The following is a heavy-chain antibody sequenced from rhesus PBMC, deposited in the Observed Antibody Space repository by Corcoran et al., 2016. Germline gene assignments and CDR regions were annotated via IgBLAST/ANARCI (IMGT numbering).Heavy chain of an antibody. D-gene: IGHD6-37*01. J-gene: IGHJ4*01. V-gene: IGHV1-111*02. Sequence: EVQLVQSGAEVKKPGASVKISCKASGYTFTDYYLHWVRQAPGKGLEWMGHVEPEDGDAIHAQKFQDSVTLTADTPTDTAYMELSSLRSEDTAVYYCATRIAVAMDYWGQGVLVTVSS. CDR1: GYTFTDYY. CDR2: VEPEDGDA. CDR3: ATRIAVAMDY.